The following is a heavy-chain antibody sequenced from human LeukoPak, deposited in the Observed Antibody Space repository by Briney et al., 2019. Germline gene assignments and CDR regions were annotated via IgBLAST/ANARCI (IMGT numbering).Heavy chain of an antibody. CDR3: AREGSTVGTPFDY. Sequence: ASVKVSCKASGYTFTSYAMHWVRQAPGQRLEWMGWINAGNGNTKYSQKFQGRVTITRDTSASTAYMELSSLRSDDTAVYYCAREGSTVGTPFDYWGQGTLVTVSS. D-gene: IGHD2-15*01. J-gene: IGHJ4*02. CDR2: INAGNGNT. V-gene: IGHV1-3*01. CDR1: GYTFTSYA.